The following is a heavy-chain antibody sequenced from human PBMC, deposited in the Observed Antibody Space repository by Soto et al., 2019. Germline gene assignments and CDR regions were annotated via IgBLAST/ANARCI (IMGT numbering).Heavy chain of an antibody. Sequence: ASVKVSCKASGYTFTSYDINWVRQATGQGIEWMGWMNPNSGNTGYAQKFQGRVTMTRNTSISTAYMELSSLRSEDTAVYYCARGYSSGWYKMKYYYYYGMDVWGQGTTVTVSS. CDR3: ARGYSSGWYKMKYYYYYGMDV. CDR1: GYTFTSYD. CDR2: MNPNSGNT. J-gene: IGHJ6*02. D-gene: IGHD6-19*01. V-gene: IGHV1-8*01.